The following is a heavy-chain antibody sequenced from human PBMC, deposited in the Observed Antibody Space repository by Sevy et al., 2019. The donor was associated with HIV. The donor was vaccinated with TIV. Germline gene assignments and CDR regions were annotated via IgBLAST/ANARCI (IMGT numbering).Heavy chain of an antibody. CDR3: ARRMYYDGSAYYWXFDP. V-gene: IGHV1-18*01. CDR2: ISTHNGDT. J-gene: IGHJ5*02. Sequence: ASVKVSCKASGYTXTNYGISSVRQAPGQGLEWMGWISTHNGDTNYAQKLQGRVTMTTDTSTSTAYMELRSLRSDDTAVYYCARRMYYDGSAYYWXFDPWGQGTLVTVSS. CDR1: GYTXTNYG. D-gene: IGHD3-22*01.